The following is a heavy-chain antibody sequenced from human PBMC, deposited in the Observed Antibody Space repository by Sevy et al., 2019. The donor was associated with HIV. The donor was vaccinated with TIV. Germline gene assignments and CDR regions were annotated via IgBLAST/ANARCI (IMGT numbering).Heavy chain of an antibody. CDR1: GYTLTELS. CDR2: FDPEDGET. D-gene: IGHD1-26*01. V-gene: IGHV1-24*01. CDR3: ATDTNPAVAGPGGSYYGWFDP. Sequence: ASVKVSCKVSGYTLTELSMHWVRQAPGKGLEWMGGFDPEDGETIYAQKFQGRVTMTEDTSTDTTYMELSSLRSEDTAVYYCATDTNPAVAGPGGSYYGWFDPWGQGTLVTVSS. J-gene: IGHJ5*02.